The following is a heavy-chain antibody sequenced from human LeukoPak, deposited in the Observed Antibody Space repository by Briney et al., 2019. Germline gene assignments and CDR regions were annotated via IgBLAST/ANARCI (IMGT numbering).Heavy chain of an antibody. CDR1: GGSISSSNYY. V-gene: IGHV4-39*01. CDR2: IYYSGST. CDR3: ARRIIVATIDY. Sequence: PSETLSLTCNVFGGSISSSNYYWAWIRQPPGKGLEWIGSIYYSGSTYINPSLESRVTISADTPKNQFSLKLSSVTAADTAVYYCARRIIVATIDYWARESWSPSP. J-gene: IGHJ4*02. D-gene: IGHD5-12*01.